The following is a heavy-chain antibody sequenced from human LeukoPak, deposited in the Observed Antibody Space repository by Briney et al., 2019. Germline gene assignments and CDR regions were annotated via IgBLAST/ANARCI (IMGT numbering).Heavy chain of an antibody. Sequence: HPGGSLRLSCAASGFTFSSYGMSWVRQAPGKGLEWVSVISGGGGRTYYADSVKGRFTISRDNFKNTLYLQMNSLRAEDTAVYYCARVISGGVGAVDYWGQGTLVTVSS. V-gene: IGHV3-23*01. CDR3: ARVISGGVGAVDY. CDR2: ISGGGGRT. J-gene: IGHJ4*02. CDR1: GFTFSSYG. D-gene: IGHD1-26*01.